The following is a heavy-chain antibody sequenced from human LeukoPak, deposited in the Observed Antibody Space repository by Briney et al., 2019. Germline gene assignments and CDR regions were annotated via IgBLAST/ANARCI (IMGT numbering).Heavy chain of an antibody. D-gene: IGHD1-7*01. V-gene: IGHV1-8*01. CDR1: GYTFTSYD. CDR2: VNPNSGNT. Sequence: ASVKVSCKASGYTFTSYDINWVRQATGQGLEWMGWVNPNSGNTGYAQKFQGRVTMTRNTSISTAYMELSSLRSEDTAVYYCARGRNRNYVGNYYYYYMDVWGKGTTVTVSS. J-gene: IGHJ6*03. CDR3: ARGRNRNYVGNYYYYYMDV.